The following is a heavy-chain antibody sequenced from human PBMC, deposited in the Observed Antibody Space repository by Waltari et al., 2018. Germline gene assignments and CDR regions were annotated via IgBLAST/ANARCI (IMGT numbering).Heavy chain of an antibody. CDR2: IYHSGRT. CDR3: ARPDSSGSPGAVDY. D-gene: IGHD3-22*01. CDR1: GYSISSGYY. Sequence: QVQLQESGPGRVKPSETLSLTCTVSGYSISSGYYWGWIRQPPGKGLKWIGSIYHSGRTYYNPSLKSRVTISVDTSKNQFSLKLSSVTAADTAVYYCARPDSSGSPGAVDYWGQGTLVTVSS. J-gene: IGHJ4*02. V-gene: IGHV4-38-2*02.